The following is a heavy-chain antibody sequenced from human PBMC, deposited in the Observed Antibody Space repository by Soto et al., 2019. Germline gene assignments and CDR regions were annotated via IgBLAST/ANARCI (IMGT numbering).Heavy chain of an antibody. CDR1: GFTFSSFE. D-gene: IGHD2-2*01. CDR3: ARAECSTPNCLTASYSYGLHA. CDR2: INTAGSTK. Sequence: GGSLRLSCAASGFTFSSFEMHWVRQAPGKGLEWVSYINTAGSTKYYAESVKGRFTISRDNARNSLFLQMNSLRAEDTAVYYCARAECSTPNCLTASYSYGLHAWGQGPPVTV. V-gene: IGHV3-48*03. J-gene: IGHJ6*02.